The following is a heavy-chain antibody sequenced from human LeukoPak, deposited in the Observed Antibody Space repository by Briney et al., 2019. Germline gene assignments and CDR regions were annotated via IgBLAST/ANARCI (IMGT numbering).Heavy chain of an antibody. CDR3: AITYYYDSSGPGDYYGMDV. J-gene: IGHJ6*02. CDR2: INHSGSI. CDR1: GWSFSCYY. Sequence: SETLSLTFSVYGWSFSCYYWSWVRQPPGKGLELIGEINHSGSINYNPSLKSRVTISVDTSKNQFSLKLSSVTAADTAVYYCAITYYYDSSGPGDYYGMDVWGQETTVTVSS. V-gene: IGHV4-34*01. D-gene: IGHD3-22*01.